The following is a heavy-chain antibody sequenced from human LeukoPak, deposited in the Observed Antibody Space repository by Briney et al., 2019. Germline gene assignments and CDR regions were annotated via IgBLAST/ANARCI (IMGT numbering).Heavy chain of an antibody. CDR3: AKDINAEGIAVAVDY. CDR2: ISWDGGST. CDR1: GFTFDDYA. J-gene: IGHJ4*02. V-gene: IGHV3-43D*03. Sequence: GGSLRLSCAASGFTFDDYAMHWVRQAPGKGLEWVSLISWDGGSTYYADSVKGRFTISRDNSKNSLYLQMNSLRAEDTALYYCAKDINAEGIAVAVDYWGQGTLVTVSS. D-gene: IGHD6-19*01.